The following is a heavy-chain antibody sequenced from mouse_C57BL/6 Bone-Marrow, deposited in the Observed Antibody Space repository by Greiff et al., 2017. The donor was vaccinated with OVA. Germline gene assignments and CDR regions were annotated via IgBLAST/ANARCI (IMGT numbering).Heavy chain of an antibody. CDR1: GFTFSDAW. V-gene: IGHV6-6*01. J-gene: IGHJ2*01. CDR3: TRPDGSSLFDY. Sequence: EVQRVESGGGLVQPGGSMKLSCAASGFTFSDAWMDWVRQSPEKGLEWVAEIRNKANNHATYYAESVKGRFTISRDDSKSSVYLQMNSLRAEDTGIYYCTRPDGSSLFDYWGQGTTLTVSS. D-gene: IGHD1-1*01. CDR2: IRNKANNHAT.